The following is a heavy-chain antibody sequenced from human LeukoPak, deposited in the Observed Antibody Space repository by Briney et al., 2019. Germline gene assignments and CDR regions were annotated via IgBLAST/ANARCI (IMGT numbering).Heavy chain of an antibody. J-gene: IGHJ3*02. CDR3: ARDVNTAMVLARGAFDI. V-gene: IGHV3-23*01. D-gene: IGHD5-18*01. Sequence: PGGSLRLSCAASGFTFSNYAMRWVRQAPGKGLEWVSGISGSGDSTYYADSVKGRFTISRDNAKNSLYLQMNSLRAEDTAVYYCARDVNTAMVLARGAFDIWGQGTMVTVSS. CDR1: GFTFSNYA. CDR2: ISGSGDST.